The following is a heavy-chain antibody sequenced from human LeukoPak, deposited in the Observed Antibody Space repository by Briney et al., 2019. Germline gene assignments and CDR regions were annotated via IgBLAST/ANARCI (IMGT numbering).Heavy chain of an antibody. V-gene: IGHV3-9*01. J-gene: IGHJ2*01. CDR3: AKDIKSPYCSGGSCPGWYFDL. Sequence: GGSLRLSCAASGFTFDDYAVHWVRQAPGKGLEWVSGISWNSGSIGYADSVKGRFTISRDNAKNSLYLQMNSLRAEDTALYYCAKDIKSPYCSGGSCPGWYFDLWGRGTLVTVSS. CDR1: GFTFDDYA. D-gene: IGHD2-15*01. CDR2: ISWNSGSI.